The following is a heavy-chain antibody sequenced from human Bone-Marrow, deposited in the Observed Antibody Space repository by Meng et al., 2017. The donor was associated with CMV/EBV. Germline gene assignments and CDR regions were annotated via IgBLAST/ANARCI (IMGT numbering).Heavy chain of an antibody. CDR1: SLSTSGVG. J-gene: IGHJ5*02. D-gene: IGHD4-11*01. V-gene: IGHV2-5*02. CDR3: AHILDDYSNYQEGWFDP. Sequence: SLSTSGVGVGWIRQPPGKDLEWLALIYWDDDKRYSPSLKSRLTITKDTSKNQVVLTMTNMDPVDTAIYYCAHILDDYSNYQEGWFDPWGQGTLVTVSS. CDR2: IYWDDDK.